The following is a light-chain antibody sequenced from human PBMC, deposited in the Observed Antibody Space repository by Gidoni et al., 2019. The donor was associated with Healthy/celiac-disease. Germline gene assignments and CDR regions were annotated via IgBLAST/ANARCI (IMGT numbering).Light chain of an antibody. J-gene: IGKJ1*01. CDR3: QQYNNWPRT. CDR1: QSVSSN. Sequence: EIVMTPSPATLSDSPGERATLSCRASQSVSSNLDWYQQKPGQAPRLLIYGASNRATGIPARFSGSGSGTEFTLTISSLQSEDFAVYYCQQYNNWPRTFGQGTKVEIK. V-gene: IGKV3-15*01. CDR2: GAS.